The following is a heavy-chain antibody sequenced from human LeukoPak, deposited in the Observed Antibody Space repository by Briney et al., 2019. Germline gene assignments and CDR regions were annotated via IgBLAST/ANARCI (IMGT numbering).Heavy chain of an antibody. D-gene: IGHD2-2*02. CDR2: IIPIFGTA. J-gene: IGHJ4*02. CDR1: GGTFSSYA. Sequence: ASVKVSCKASGGTFSSYAISWVRQAPGQGLEWMGGIIPIFGTANYAQKFQGRVTITADESTSTAYMELSSLRSEDTAVYYCATCARNFYCYRFDYWGQGTLVTVFS. CDR3: ATCARNFYCYRFDY. V-gene: IGHV1-69*13.